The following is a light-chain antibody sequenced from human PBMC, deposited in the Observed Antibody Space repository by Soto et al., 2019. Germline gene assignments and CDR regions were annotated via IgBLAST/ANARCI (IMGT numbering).Light chain of an antibody. Sequence: IVLTQSPGILSLSPGERATLSCRASQSVSSSYLAWYQQKPGQAPRLLIYGASSRATGIPDRFSGSGSGTDFTLTISSLEPEDFAGYYCQQYGSSITFGQGTRLEIK. J-gene: IGKJ5*01. V-gene: IGKV3-20*01. CDR3: QQYGSSIT. CDR1: QSVSSSY. CDR2: GAS.